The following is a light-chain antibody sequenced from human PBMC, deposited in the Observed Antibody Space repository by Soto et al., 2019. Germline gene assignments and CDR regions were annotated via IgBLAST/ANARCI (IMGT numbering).Light chain of an antibody. V-gene: IGKV3D-20*02. Sequence: EIVLTPAPATFSLSPGDRATLSCKAGRRSSSSYLAWYQQKPGQAPRLLIYDASSRATGIPARFSGSGSGTDFTLTINNLEPEDFAVYYCQQRDSWPLTFGGGTKVDIK. CDR3: QQRDSWPLT. CDR2: DAS. J-gene: IGKJ4*02. CDR1: RRSSSSY.